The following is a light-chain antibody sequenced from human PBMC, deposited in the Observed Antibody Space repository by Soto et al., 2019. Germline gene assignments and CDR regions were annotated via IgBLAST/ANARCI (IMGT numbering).Light chain of an antibody. V-gene: IGLV2-14*03. Sequence: QSVLTQPASVSGSPGQSITISCTGTSSDVGSYNYVSWHQQHPGKAPKLMIYDVSNRPSGVSNRFSGSKSGNTASLTISGLQAEDEADYYCNSYTGSSTPYVFGTGTKLTVL. CDR3: NSYTGSSTPYV. CDR2: DVS. J-gene: IGLJ1*01. CDR1: SSDVGSYNY.